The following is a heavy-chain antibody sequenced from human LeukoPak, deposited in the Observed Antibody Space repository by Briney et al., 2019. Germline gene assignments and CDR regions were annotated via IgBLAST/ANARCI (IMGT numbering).Heavy chain of an antibody. D-gene: IGHD5-12*01. CDR3: ARQVATKGEWAFDV. CDR1: GGSISRYY. J-gene: IGHJ3*01. Sequence: PSETLSLTCTVSGGSISRYYWSWIRQPPGKGLEWIGCIYSSGSTNYNPSLKSRVTISVDTSKNQFSLKLSSVTAADTAVYYCARQVATKGEWAFDVWGQGTVVTVS. V-gene: IGHV4-59*01. CDR2: IYSSGST.